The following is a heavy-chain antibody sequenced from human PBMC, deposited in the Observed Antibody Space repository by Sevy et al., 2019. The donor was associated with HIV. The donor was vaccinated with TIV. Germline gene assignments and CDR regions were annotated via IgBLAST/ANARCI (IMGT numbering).Heavy chain of an antibody. CDR3: ARAGGWLQSEYSVTDAFDI. J-gene: IGHJ3*02. Sequence: GGSLRLSCAASGFTFSSYEMNWVRQAPGKGLEWVSYISSSGSTIYYADSVKGRFTISRDNAKNSLYLQMNSLRAEDTAVYYCARAGGWLQSEYSVTDAFDIWGHGTMVTVSS. V-gene: IGHV3-48*03. CDR2: ISSSGSTI. CDR1: GFTFSSYE. D-gene: IGHD3-16*01.